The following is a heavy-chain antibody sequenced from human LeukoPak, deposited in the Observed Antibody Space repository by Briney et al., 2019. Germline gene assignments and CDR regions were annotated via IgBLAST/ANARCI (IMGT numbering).Heavy chain of an antibody. V-gene: IGHV4-39*07. CDR3: ARVRDGYNSDY. J-gene: IGHJ4*02. CDR1: GGSISSSSYY. D-gene: IGHD5-24*01. Sequence: PSETLSLTCTVSGGSISSSSYYWGWIRQPPGKGLEWIGSIYYSGSTYYNPSLKSRVTISVDTSKNQFSLKLSSVTAADTAVYYCARVRDGYNSDYWGQGTLVTVSS. CDR2: IYYSGST.